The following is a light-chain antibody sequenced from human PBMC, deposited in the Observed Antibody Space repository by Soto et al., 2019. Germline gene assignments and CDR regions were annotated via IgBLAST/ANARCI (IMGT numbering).Light chain of an antibody. J-gene: IGLJ1*01. CDR1: SNDVGGYNY. V-gene: IGLV2-14*03. Sequence: QSPPTQPATASGSHGQSITVSCTGTSNDVGGYNYVSWYQQHPGKAPKLMIYDVSNRPSGVSNRFSGSKSANTASLTISGLQTEDESDYYCSSYTGSSTYVFGTGTKVTVL. CDR2: DVS. CDR3: SSYTGSSTYV.